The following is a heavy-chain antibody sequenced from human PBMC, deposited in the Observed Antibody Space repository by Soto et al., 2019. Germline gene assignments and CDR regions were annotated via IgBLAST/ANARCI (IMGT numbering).Heavy chain of an antibody. CDR2: INCNSGDT. Sequence: ASVKVSCKLSGDTFTRYYIHWVRQAPGQGLEWMGRINCNSGDTKYAQSFQGRVTMTRDTSINTAYMDLTRLRSDDTAVYYCARGGGSSFFDYWGQGGLVTVSS. J-gene: IGHJ4*02. V-gene: IGHV1-2*06. CDR1: GDTFTRYY. CDR3: ARGGGSSFFDY. D-gene: IGHD2-2*01.